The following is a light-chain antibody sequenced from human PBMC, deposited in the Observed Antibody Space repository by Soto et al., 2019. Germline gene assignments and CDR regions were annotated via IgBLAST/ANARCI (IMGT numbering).Light chain of an antibody. V-gene: IGKV1-39*01. CDR1: QSITTY. CDR2: AAS. J-gene: IGKJ1*01. Sequence: EIQMTQSPSTLSASVGDRVTITCRASQSITTYVNWYQQKLGKAPTLLIYAASSLQSGVPSRFSGSGSGTDFTLTISSLQPEDFATYFCQQCYSSPRTFGQGTKV. CDR3: QQCYSSPRT.